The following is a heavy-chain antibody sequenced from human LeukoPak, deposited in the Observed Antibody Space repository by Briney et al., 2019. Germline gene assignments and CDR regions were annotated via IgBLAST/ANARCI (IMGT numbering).Heavy chain of an antibody. CDR1: GFTVSSSY. CDR2: IYSGGST. V-gene: IGHV3-53*01. D-gene: IGHD1-26*01. J-gene: IGHJ3*02. Sequence: GGSLRLSCAASGFTVSSSYMSWVRQAPGKGLEWVSLIYSGGSTYYADSVKGRFTISRDNSKNTLYLQMNSLRAEDTAAYYCARDLIVGANHDAFDIWGQGTMVTVSS. CDR3: ARDLIVGANHDAFDI.